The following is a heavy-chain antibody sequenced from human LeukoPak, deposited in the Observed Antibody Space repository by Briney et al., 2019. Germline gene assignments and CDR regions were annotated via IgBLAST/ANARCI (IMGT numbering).Heavy chain of an antibody. V-gene: IGHV3-21*01. CDR3: ARVGGYDVYFDY. CDR1: GFTFSSYS. J-gene: IGHJ4*02. Sequence: GGSLRLSCAASGFTFSSYSMNWVRQAPGKGLEWVSSISSSSSYIYYADSVKGRFTISRDNARNSLYLQMNSLRAEDTAVYYCARVGGYDVYFDYWGQGTLVTVSS. D-gene: IGHD5-12*01. CDR2: ISSSSSYI.